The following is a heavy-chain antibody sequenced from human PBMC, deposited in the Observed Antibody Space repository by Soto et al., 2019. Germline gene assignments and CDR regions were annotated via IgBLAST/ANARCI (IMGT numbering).Heavy chain of an antibody. CDR3: ARGFAIDWYTYYFAY. D-gene: IGHD3-9*01. Sequence: SETLSLTCSVSGGSISTFYWSWIRQSPGKGMEWIGYIFYSGYTNHNPSLKSRVTISLDTSKNQFSLKLSSVTAADTAVYYCARGFAIDWYTYYFAYWGQGPLVTVSS. J-gene: IGHJ4*02. CDR1: GGSISTFY. V-gene: IGHV4-59*08. CDR2: IFYSGYT.